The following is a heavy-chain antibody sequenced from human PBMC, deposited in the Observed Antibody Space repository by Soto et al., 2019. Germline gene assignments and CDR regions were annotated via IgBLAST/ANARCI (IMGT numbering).Heavy chain of an antibody. J-gene: IGHJ3*02. CDR2: VYYSGGT. D-gene: IGHD2-21*01. V-gene: IGHV4-59*11. CDR3: ARGNDWKSSTFDI. CDR1: GGSLTDHY. Sequence: QVQLQESGPGLVKPSETLSLTCTVAGGSLTDHYWNWFRQSPGKGLNWIGYVYYSGGTNYNPYLKSRVPMSVDTSKNQFSLNLRSVTAADTAVYYCARGNDWKSSTFDIWGQGTMVSVSS.